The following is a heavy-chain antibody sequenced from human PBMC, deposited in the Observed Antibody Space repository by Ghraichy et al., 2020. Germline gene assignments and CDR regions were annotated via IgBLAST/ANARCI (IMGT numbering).Heavy chain of an antibody. CDR3: ALRYPYYYDSSGYPDAFDI. J-gene: IGHJ3*02. Sequence: SGPTLVKPTQTLTLTCTFSGFSLSTSGVGVGWIRQPPGKALEWLALIYWDDDKRYSPSLKSRLTITKDTSKNQVVLTMTNMDPVDTATYYCALRYPYYYDSSGYPDAFDIWGQGTMVTVSS. CDR2: IYWDDDK. V-gene: IGHV2-5*02. D-gene: IGHD3-22*01. CDR1: GFSLSTSGVG.